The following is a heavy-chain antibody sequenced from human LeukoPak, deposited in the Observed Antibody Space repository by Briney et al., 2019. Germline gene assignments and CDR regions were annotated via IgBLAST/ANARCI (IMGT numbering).Heavy chain of an antibody. D-gene: IGHD3-10*02. J-gene: IGHJ6*04. CDR2: ISSSSSNI. Sequence: GGSLRLSCAASRFTFSSYTMNWVRQAPGKGLEWVASISSSSSNIYYADSLKGRFTISRDDAKNSLYLQMISLRAEDTAVYYCAELGITMIGGVWGKGTTVTISS. V-gene: IGHV3-21*01. CDR1: RFTFSSYT. CDR3: AELGITMIGGV.